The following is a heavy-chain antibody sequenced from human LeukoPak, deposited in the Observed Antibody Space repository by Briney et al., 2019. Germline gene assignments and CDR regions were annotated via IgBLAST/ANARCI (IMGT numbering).Heavy chain of an antibody. CDR3: TRSRSIDYGDYGWFVY. V-gene: IGHV4-4*02. Sequence: SGTLSLTCGVSGGFIINGKWWSWVRQPPGKGLEWIGEISHSGSPNYNPSLKGRLTISVDTAKNQFSLKLSSVTAADTAVYFCTRSRSIDYGDYGWFVYWGQGTLVTVS. D-gene: IGHD4-17*01. J-gene: IGHJ4*02. CDR1: GGFIINGKW. CDR2: ISHSGSP.